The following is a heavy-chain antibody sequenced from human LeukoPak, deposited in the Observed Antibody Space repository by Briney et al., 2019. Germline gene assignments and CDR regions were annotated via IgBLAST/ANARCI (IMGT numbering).Heavy chain of an antibody. J-gene: IGHJ4*02. D-gene: IGHD1-26*01. CDR1: GFTVSTNY. Sequence: PGGSLRLSCAASGFTVSTNYMSWVRQAPGKGLEWVSAISGSGGSTYYADSVKGRFTISRDNSKNTLYLQMNSLRAEDTAVYYCAKDRGHGVVGNFDYWGQGTLVTVSS. CDR3: AKDRGHGVVGNFDY. CDR2: ISGSGGST. V-gene: IGHV3-23*01.